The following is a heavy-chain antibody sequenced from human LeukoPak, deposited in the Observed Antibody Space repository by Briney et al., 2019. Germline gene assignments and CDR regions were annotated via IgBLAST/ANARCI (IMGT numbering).Heavy chain of an antibody. CDR3: ARDLCSSSSCPNNWIDP. V-gene: IGHV6-1*01. Sequence: SQTLSLTFAISGDSVSSNSAAWNWIRQSPSRGLEWLGRTYYRSKWYNDYAISVKSRITINPDTSKNQFSLQLNSVTPEDMAVYYCARDLCSSSSCPNNWIDPWGQGTLVTVSS. J-gene: IGHJ5*02. D-gene: IGHD2-2*01. CDR2: TYYRSKWYN. CDR1: GDSVSSNSAA.